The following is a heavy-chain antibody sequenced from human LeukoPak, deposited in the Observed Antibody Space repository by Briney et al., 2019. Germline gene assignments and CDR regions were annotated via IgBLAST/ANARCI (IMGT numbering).Heavy chain of an antibody. Sequence: GASMKISCKGSGYSFTSYWIGWVRQMPGKGLEWKGIIYPGDSDTRYSPSFQGQVTISADKSISTAYLQWSSLKASDTAMYYCARLDGRYCSSTSCYYFDYWGQGTLVTVSS. CDR3: ARLDGRYCSSTSCYYFDY. D-gene: IGHD2-2*01. V-gene: IGHV5-51*01. J-gene: IGHJ4*02. CDR1: GYSFTSYW. CDR2: IYPGDSDT.